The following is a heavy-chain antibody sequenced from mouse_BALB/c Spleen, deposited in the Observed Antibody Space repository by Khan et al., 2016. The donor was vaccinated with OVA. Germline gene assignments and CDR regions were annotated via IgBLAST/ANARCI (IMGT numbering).Heavy chain of an antibody. V-gene: IGHV9-1*02. CDR1: GYTFTNYG. Sequence: QIQLVQSGPELKKPGETVKISCKASGYTFTNYGMNWVKQAPGKGLKWMGWINTYTGEPTYTDDFKGRFAFSLETSARTAYLQINNIKNEDMATYFGARGASDWYFDVWGAGTTVTVSS. CDR2: INTYTGEP. CDR3: ARGASDWYFDV. J-gene: IGHJ1*01.